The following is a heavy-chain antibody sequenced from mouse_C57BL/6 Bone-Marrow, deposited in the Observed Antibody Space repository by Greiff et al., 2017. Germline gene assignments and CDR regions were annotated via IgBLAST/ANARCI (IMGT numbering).Heavy chain of an antibody. CDR3: ASLITTVVANDY. D-gene: IGHD1-1*01. J-gene: IGHJ2*01. CDR2: IYPRSGNT. Sequence: VQLQQSGAELARPGASVKLSCKASGYTFTSYGLSWVKQRTGQGLEWIGEIYPRSGNTYYNEKFKGKATLTADKSSSTAYMELRSLTSEDSAVYFCASLITTVVANDYWGQGTTLTVSS. CDR1: GYTFTSYG. V-gene: IGHV1-81*01.